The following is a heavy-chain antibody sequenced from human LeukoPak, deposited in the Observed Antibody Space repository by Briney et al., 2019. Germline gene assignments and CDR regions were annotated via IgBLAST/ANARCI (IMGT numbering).Heavy chain of an antibody. Sequence: ASVKVSCKASGYTFTSYYMHWVRQAPGQGLEWMGIINPSGGSTSYAQKFQGRVTMTRDMSTSTVYMELSSLRSEDTAVYYCARDAGFPYYDSSGYYLGTFDYWGQGTLVTVSS. CDR1: GYTFTSYY. CDR3: ARDAGFPYYDSSGYYLGTFDY. V-gene: IGHV1-46*01. D-gene: IGHD3-22*01. J-gene: IGHJ4*02. CDR2: INPSGGST.